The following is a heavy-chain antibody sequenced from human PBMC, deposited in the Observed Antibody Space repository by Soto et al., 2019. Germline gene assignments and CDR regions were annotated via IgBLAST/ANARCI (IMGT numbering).Heavy chain of an antibody. CDR3: ARGRYGDY. J-gene: IGHJ4*02. CDR1: GYAFTTYG. V-gene: IGHV1-18*01. D-gene: IGHD1-1*01. CDR2: ISAHNGNT. Sequence: QVHLVQSGAEVKKPGASVKVSCKGSGYAFTTYGLTWVRQAPGPGLEWMGWISAHNGNTNYAQKLQGRVTVTRDTSTSTAYMELRSLRSDDTAVYYCARGRYGDYWGQGALVTVSS.